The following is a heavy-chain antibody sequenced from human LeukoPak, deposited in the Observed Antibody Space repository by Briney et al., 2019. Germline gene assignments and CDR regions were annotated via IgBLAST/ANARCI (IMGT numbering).Heavy chain of an antibody. Sequence: ASVKVSCKASGGTFSSYVISWVRQAPGQGLEWMGGIIPIFGTANYAQKFQGGVTITADESTSTAYMELSSLRSEDTAVFYCARAGGSYSPSDYWGQGTLVTVSS. D-gene: IGHD2-21*01. CDR3: ARAGGSYSPSDY. CDR2: IIPIFGTA. CDR1: GGTFSSYV. V-gene: IGHV1-69*13. J-gene: IGHJ4*02.